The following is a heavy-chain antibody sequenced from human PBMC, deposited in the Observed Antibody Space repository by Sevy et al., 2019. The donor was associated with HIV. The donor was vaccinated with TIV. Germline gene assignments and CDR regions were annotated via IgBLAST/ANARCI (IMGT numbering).Heavy chain of an antibody. V-gene: IGHV4-4*07. D-gene: IGHD3-3*01. CDR2: IYTSGST. J-gene: IGHJ3*02. CDR1: GGSISSYY. Sequence: SETLSLTCTVSGGSISSYYWSWIRQPAGKGLEWIGRIYTSGSTNYNPSLKSRVTMSVDTSTNHFSLKLSSVTAADTAVYYCATEKSGYTNDAFDIWGQGTMVTVSS. CDR3: ATEKSGYTNDAFDI.